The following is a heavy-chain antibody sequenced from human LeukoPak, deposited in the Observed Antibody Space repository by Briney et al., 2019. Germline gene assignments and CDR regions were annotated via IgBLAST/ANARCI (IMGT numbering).Heavy chain of an antibody. CDR2: INQDGTEK. CDR3: ARNMGDY. CDR1: GFTFSTYW. Sequence: GGSLRLSCAASGFTFSTYWMTWVRQAPGKGLEWVANINQDGTEKNYVDSVKGRFTISRDNAKNSLYLQMNSLRAEDAAGYYCARNMGDYWGQGTLVTVSS. D-gene: IGHD2/OR15-2a*01. V-gene: IGHV3-7*04. J-gene: IGHJ4*02.